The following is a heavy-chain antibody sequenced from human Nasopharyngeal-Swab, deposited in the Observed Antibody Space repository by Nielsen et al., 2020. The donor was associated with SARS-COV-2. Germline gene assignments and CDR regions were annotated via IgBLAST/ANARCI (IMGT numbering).Heavy chain of an antibody. D-gene: IGHD1-26*01. Sequence: SLKISCAASGFTFDDYAMHWVRQAPGKGLEWVSGISWNSGSIGYADSVKGRFTISRDNAKNSLYLQMNSLRAEDTALYYCAKAPGCELLDYFDYWGQGTLVTFSS. CDR2: ISWNSGSI. CDR3: AKAPGCELLDYFDY. J-gene: IGHJ4*02. CDR1: GFTFDDYA. V-gene: IGHV3-9*01.